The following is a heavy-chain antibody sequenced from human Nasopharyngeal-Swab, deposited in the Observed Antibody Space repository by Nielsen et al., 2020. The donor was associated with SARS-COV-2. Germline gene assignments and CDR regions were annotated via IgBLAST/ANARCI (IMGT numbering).Heavy chain of an antibody. CDR1: GFTFSSYS. CDR2: ISSSSSYI. CDR3: ARSPGSITMVRGVIMTGWFDP. J-gene: IGHJ5*02. D-gene: IGHD3-10*01. V-gene: IGHV3-21*01. Sequence: GESLKISCAASGFTFSSYSMNWVCQAPGKGLEWVSSISSSSSYIFYADSVKGRFTISRDNAKKSLYLQMNSLRAEDTAVYYCARSPGSITMVRGVIMTGWFDPWGQGTLVTVPS.